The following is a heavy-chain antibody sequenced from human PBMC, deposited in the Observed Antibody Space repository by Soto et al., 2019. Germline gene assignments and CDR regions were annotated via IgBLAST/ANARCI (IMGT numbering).Heavy chain of an antibody. CDR3: ARGSGSFFPYFNY. Sequence: QVHLVQSGAEEKKPGASVKVSCKASGSTFTSYAIHWVRQAPGQRLEWMGWIIADNGNTKYSQKFQGRVTITRDVSANTASLELISLRSEDTAVYYCARGSGSFFPYFNYWSQGILVTVSS. CDR1: GSTFTSYA. D-gene: IGHD1-26*01. CDR2: IIADNGNT. J-gene: IGHJ4*02. V-gene: IGHV1-3*05.